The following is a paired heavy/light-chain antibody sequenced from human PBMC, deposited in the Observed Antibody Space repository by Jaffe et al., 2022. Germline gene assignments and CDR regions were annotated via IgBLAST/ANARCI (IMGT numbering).Heavy chain of an antibody. J-gene: IGHJ4*02. D-gene: IGHD2-2*01. CDR1: GFTFSSYG. V-gene: IGHV3-30*18. CDR3: AKDARRYCSSTSCQGGLFDY. Sequence: QVQLVESGGGVVQPGRSLRLSCAASGFTFSSYGMHWVRQAPGKGLEWVAVISYDGSNKYYADSVKGRFTISRDNSKNTLYLQMNSLRAEDTAVYYCAKDARRYCSSTSCQGGLFDYWGQGTLVTVSS. CDR2: ISYDGSNK.
Light chain of an antibody. CDR1: QSVSSSY. CDR2: GAS. Sequence: EIVLTQSPGTLSLSPGERATLSCRASQSVSSSYLAWYQQKPGQAPRLLIYGASSRATGIPDRFSGSGSGTDFTLTISRLEPEDFAVYYCQQYGSSPPWLTFGGGTKVEIK. V-gene: IGKV3-20*01. CDR3: QQYGSSPPWLT. J-gene: IGKJ4*01.